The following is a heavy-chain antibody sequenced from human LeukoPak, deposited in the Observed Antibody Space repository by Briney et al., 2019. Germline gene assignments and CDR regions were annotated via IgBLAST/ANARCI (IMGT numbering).Heavy chain of an antibody. Sequence: GGSLRLSCAASGFTFNSYGMSWVRQAPGKGLEWVSAVSGSGDRTYYADSVKGRFTISRDNSKNTLYLQMNSLRAEDTAVYYCAREGCAGNFFRGYCSGGSRGDIWGQGTMVTVSS. D-gene: IGHD2-15*01. CDR3: AREGCAGNFFRGYCSGGSRGDI. V-gene: IGHV3-23*01. CDR1: GFTFNSYG. J-gene: IGHJ3*02. CDR2: VSGSGDRT.